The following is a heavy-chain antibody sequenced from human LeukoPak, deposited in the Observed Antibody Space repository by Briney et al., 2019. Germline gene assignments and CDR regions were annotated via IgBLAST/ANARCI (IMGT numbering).Heavy chain of an antibody. CDR3: ASLAVAGTRADY. Sequence: GGSLRLSCAASGFTFSSYWMHWVRQAPGKGLVWVSHINSDGSSTSYADSVKGRFTISRDNAKNTLYLQMNSLRAEDTAVYYCASLAVAGTRADYWGQGTLVTVSS. CDR2: INSDGSST. CDR1: GFTFSSYW. J-gene: IGHJ4*02. D-gene: IGHD6-19*01. V-gene: IGHV3-74*01.